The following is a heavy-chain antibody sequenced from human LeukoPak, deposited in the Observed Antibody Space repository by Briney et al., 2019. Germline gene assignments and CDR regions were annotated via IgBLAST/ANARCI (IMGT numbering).Heavy chain of an antibody. V-gene: IGHV3-33*06. CDR3: AKDRAVAGTTAGFDY. J-gene: IGHJ4*02. CDR2: IWYDGSNK. Sequence: GRSRRPSWAASGFTSGSFGMHWVRQAPGKGLGWVAVIWYDGSNKYYADSVKRRFTISRDNSKNTLYLQMNSLRAEDTAVYYCAKDRAVAGTTAGFDYWGQGTLVTVSS. D-gene: IGHD6-19*01. CDR1: GFTSGSFG.